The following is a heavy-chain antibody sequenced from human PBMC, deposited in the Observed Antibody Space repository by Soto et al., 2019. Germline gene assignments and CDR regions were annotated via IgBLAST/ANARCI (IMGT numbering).Heavy chain of an antibody. CDR1: VITFGSRA. V-gene: IGHV3-23*01. CDR3: ARGSTDSYPGSRIFDF. J-gene: IGHJ4*02. Sequence: GSLRLSGVASVITFGSRAMSWVRQAPGEGLEWVSSITDSGVDAKYADSVMGRFTISRDNSKNTLYLQMSSLRAEDSAVYYCARGSTDSYPGSRIFDFWGRGTLVTVSS. D-gene: IGHD3-10*01. CDR2: ITDSGVDA.